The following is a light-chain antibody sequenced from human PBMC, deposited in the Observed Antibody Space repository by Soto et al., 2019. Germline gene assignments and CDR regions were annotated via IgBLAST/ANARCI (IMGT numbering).Light chain of an antibody. CDR3: QQYYSTPPT. CDR2: WAS. CDR1: QSVLYSSNNKNY. J-gene: IGKJ1*01. V-gene: IGKV4-1*01. Sequence: DIVMTQSPDSLAVSLGERATINCKSSQSVLYSSNNKNYLAWYQQKPGQPPKLLIYWASTRESGVPDRFSGRGSGTYFTLTISSLQAEDAAVYYCQQYYSTPPTFGQGTKVEIK.